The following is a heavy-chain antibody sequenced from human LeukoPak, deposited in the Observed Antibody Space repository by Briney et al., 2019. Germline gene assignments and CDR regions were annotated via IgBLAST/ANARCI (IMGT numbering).Heavy chain of an antibody. J-gene: IGHJ5*02. Sequence: SETLSLTCTVSGGSISSSSYYWGWIRQPPGKGLEWIGSIYYSGSTYYNPSLKSRVTISVDTSKNQFSLKLSSVTAADTAVYYCAGVIMVVTKLGYGWFDPWGQGTLVTVSS. V-gene: IGHV4-39*07. CDR2: IYYSGST. D-gene: IGHD2-21*02. CDR1: GGSISSSSYY. CDR3: AGVIMVVTKLGYGWFDP.